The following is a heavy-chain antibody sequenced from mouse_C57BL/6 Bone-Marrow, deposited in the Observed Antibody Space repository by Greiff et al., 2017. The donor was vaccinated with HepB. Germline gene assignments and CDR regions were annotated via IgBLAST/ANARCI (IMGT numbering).Heavy chain of an antibody. CDR1: GFNIKDDY. CDR3: TTGLLYYAMDY. Sequence: DVQLQESGAELVRPGASVKLSCTASGFNIKDDYMHWVKQRPEQGLEWIGWIDPENGDTEYASKFQGKATITADTSSNTAYLQLSSLTSEDTAVYYCTTGLLYYAMDYWGQGTSVTVSS. V-gene: IGHV14-4*01. J-gene: IGHJ4*01. CDR2: IDPENGDT. D-gene: IGHD1-1*01.